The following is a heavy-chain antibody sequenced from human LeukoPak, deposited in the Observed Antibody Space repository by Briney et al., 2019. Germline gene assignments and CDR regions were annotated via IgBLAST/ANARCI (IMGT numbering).Heavy chain of an antibody. Sequence: SETLSLTCTVSGGSLSSYYWSWIRQPPGKGLEWIGYIYYSGSTNYNPSLKSRVTISVDTSKNQFSLKLSSVTAADTAVYYCARVQEQPYYYYGMDVWGQGTTVTVSS. V-gene: IGHV4-59*01. CDR3: ARVQEQPYYYYGMDV. CDR2: IYYSGST. CDR1: GGSLSSYY. J-gene: IGHJ6*02. D-gene: IGHD6-13*01.